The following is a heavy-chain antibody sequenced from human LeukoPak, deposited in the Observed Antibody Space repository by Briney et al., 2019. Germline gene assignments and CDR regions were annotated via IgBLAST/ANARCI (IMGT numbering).Heavy chain of an antibody. J-gene: IGHJ4*02. CDR3: AKKKNSNSLGYFDY. D-gene: IGHD6-13*01. V-gene: IGHV3-30*02. CDR2: IRYDGSNK. CDR1: GCTFSNYD. Sequence: PGGSLRLSCAASGCTFSNYDMHWVRQAPGKGLEWVAFIRYDGSNKYYADSVKGRFTISRDNSKNTLYLQMNSLRAEDTAVYYCAKKKNSNSLGYFDYWGQGTLVTVSS.